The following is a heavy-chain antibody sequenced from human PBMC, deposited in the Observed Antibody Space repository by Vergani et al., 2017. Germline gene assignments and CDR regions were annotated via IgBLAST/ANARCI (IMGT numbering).Heavy chain of an antibody. D-gene: IGHD6-13*01. CDR2: ISGSGGST. CDR1: GFTFSSYA. Sequence: EVQLLESGGGLVQPGGSLRLSCAASGFTFSSYAMSWVRQAPGKGLEWVSAISGSGGSTYYADSVKGRFTISRDNSKNTLYLQMNSLRAEDTAVYYCAKDISGQQLADYYFDYWGQGTLVTVSS. J-gene: IGHJ4*02. CDR3: AKDISGQQLADYYFDY. V-gene: IGHV3-23*01.